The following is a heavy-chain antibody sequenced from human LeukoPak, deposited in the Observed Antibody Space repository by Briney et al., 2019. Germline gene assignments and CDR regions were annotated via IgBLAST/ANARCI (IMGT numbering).Heavy chain of an antibody. V-gene: IGHV2-5*02. J-gene: IGHJ4*02. Sequence: KVSGPTLVKPTQTLTLTCTFSGFSLSTSGVGVGWIRQPPGKALEWLALIYWDDDKRYSPSLKSRLTITKDTSKNQVALTMTNMDPVDTATYYCARGEQQLVRPFFDYWGQGTLVTVSS. CDR3: ARGEQQLVRPFFDY. CDR1: GFSLSTSGVG. CDR2: IYWDDDK. D-gene: IGHD6-13*01.